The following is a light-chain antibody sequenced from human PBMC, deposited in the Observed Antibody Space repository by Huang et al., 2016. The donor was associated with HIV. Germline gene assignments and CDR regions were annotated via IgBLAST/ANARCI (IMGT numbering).Light chain of an antibody. CDR3: QEAHSFPRT. CDR1: QGISSG. J-gene: IGKJ1*01. V-gene: IGKV1-12*01. Sequence: DIQMTQSPSSVSAFVGDTVTITCRASQGISSGLAWYQQKPEKAPKLLIYAASSLQIDVPSRFSGSGSGTNFTLTISSLQPEDFATYFCQEAHSFPRTFGQGTKVEIK. CDR2: AAS.